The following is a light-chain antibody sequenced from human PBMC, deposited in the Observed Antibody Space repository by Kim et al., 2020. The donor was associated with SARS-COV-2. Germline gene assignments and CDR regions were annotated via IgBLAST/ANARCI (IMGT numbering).Light chain of an antibody. CDR3: QQYFVIPRT. CDR1: ESVGSF. CDR2: RAS. Sequence: SAAIGGRVNISRRARESVGSFVAWYQQKRGKAPKFLVWRASSLESGVPSRFSGCGSGTEFTLTISSLQPDDFTTYYCQQYFVIPRTFGQGTKLEI. V-gene: IGKV1-5*03. J-gene: IGKJ2*01.